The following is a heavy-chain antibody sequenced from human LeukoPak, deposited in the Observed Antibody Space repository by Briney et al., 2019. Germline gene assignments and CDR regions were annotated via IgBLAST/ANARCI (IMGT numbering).Heavy chain of an antibody. CDR3: ARGFPRHYDSSGIKFDY. CDR1: GFTFSSYG. Sequence: PTGGSLRLSCAASGFTFSSYGMSWVGQAPGKGLEWVSAISGSGGSTYYADSVKGRFTISRDNSKNTLYLQMNSLRAEDTALYYCARGFPRHYDSSGIKFDYWGQGILVTVSS. J-gene: IGHJ4*02. D-gene: IGHD3-22*01. CDR2: ISGSGGST. V-gene: IGHV3-23*01.